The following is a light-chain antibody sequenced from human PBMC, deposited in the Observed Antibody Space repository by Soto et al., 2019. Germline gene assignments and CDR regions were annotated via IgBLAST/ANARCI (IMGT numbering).Light chain of an antibody. Sequence: QSALTQPRSVSGSPGQSVTISCTGTSSDVGGYNYVSWYQQHPDKAPKLMIYDVSKRPSGVPDRFSGSKSGNTASLTISGLQAEDEADYYCYSYAGNYRVFGGGTQLTVL. CDR1: SSDVGGYNY. CDR3: YSYAGNYRV. CDR2: DVS. J-gene: IGLJ3*02. V-gene: IGLV2-11*01.